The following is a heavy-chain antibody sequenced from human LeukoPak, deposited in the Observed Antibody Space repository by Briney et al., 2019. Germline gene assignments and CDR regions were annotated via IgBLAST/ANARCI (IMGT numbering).Heavy chain of an antibody. CDR2: ISSSGSTI. CDR1: GFTFSSYE. J-gene: IGHJ4*02. Sequence: PGGSLRLSCAASGFTFSSYEMNWVRQAPGKGLEWVSYISSSGSTIYYADSVKGRFTISRDNAKNSLYLQMNSLRAEDTAVYYCARDLGGLSSSRNYFDYWGQGTLVTVSS. CDR3: ARDLGGLSSSRNYFDY. V-gene: IGHV3-48*03. D-gene: IGHD6-13*01.